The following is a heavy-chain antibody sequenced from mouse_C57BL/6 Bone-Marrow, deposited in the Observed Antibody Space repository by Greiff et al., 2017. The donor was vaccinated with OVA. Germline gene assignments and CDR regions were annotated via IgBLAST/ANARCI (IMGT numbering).Heavy chain of an antibody. D-gene: IGHD2-10*01. Sequence: QVQLQQSGAELVRPGTSVKVSCKASGYAFTNYLIEWVKQRPGQGLEWIGVINPGSGGTNYNEKFKGKATLTADKSSSTAYMQLSSLTSEDSAVYFCASWPYCRDFPYYAMDYWGQGTSVTVSS. V-gene: IGHV1-54*01. CDR3: ASWPYCRDFPYYAMDY. J-gene: IGHJ4*01. CDR2: INPGSGGT. CDR1: GYAFTNYL.